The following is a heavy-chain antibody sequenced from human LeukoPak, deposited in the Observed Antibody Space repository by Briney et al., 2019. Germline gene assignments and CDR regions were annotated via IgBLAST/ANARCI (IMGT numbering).Heavy chain of an antibody. Sequence: GGSLRLSCAASGFTFYDYAMHCGRHAPGKGLECVSGVSWNSGSIAYEDPGKGRFPISGDNAKNSLYCQMNSLRTTNRPLYYCAKETYYYDSSGYYGPFDYWGQGTLVTVSS. CDR1: GFTFYDYA. V-gene: IGHV3-9*01. CDR2: VSWNSGSI. D-gene: IGHD3-22*01. J-gene: IGHJ4*02. CDR3: AKETYYYDSSGYYGPFDY.